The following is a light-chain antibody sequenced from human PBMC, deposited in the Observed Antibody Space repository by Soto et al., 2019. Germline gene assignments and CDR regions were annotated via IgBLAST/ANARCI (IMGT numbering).Light chain of an antibody. CDR3: SSYTSSGTLL. Sequence: QSALTQPASVSGSPGQSITISCTGTSSDVGGYNYVSWYQHYPGKAPKLMIYGVTNRPSGVSYRFSGSKSGNTASLTISGLQAEDEADYYCSSYTSSGTLLFGGGTKVTVL. J-gene: IGLJ2*01. V-gene: IGLV2-14*01. CDR1: SSDVGGYNY. CDR2: GVT.